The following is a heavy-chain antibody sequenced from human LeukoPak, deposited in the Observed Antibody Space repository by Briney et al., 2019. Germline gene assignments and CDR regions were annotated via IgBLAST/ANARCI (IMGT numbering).Heavy chain of an antibody. CDR1: GGTFSSYA. CDR2: IIPIFGTA. CDR3: ARVVPAAAGIFDY. Sequence: RASVKVSCKASGGTFSSYAISWVRQAPGQGLEWMGGIIPIFGTANYAQKFQGRVTITADKSTSTAYVELSSLRSEDTAVYYCARVVPAAAGIFDYWGQGTLVTVSS. V-gene: IGHV1-69*06. J-gene: IGHJ4*02. D-gene: IGHD2-2*01.